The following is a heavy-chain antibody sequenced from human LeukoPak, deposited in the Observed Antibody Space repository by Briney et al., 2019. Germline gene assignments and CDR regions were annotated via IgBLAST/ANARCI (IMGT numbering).Heavy chain of an antibody. Sequence: GSTNYNPSLKSRVTISVATSKNQFSLKLSSVTAADTAVYYCATLGGDSLVPAARRWFDPWGQGTLVTVSS. V-gene: IGHV4-34*01. CDR3: ATLGGDSLVPAARRWFDP. D-gene: IGHD2-2*01. CDR2: GST. J-gene: IGHJ5*02.